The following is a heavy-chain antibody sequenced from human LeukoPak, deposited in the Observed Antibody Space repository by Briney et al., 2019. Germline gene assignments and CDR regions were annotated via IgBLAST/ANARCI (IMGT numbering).Heavy chain of an antibody. V-gene: IGHV4-59*01. CDR2: IYYSGST. CDR3: ARTPTRGVVMSFYYYYYMDV. Sequence: SETLSLTCTVSGGSISSYYWSWIRQPPGKGLEWIGYIYYSGSTNYNPSLKSRVTISVDTSKNQFSLKLSSVTAADTAVYYCARTPTRGVVMSFYYYYYMDVWGKGTTVTVSS. D-gene: IGHD3-3*01. J-gene: IGHJ6*03. CDR1: GGSISSYY.